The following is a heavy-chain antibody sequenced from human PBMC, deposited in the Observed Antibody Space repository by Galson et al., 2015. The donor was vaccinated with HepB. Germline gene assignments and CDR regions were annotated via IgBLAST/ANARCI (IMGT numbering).Heavy chain of an antibody. V-gene: IGHV3-23*01. J-gene: IGHJ4*02. Sequence: SLRLSCAASGFTFRIYGMSWVRQAPGKGLEWISSITSNGGRTFYTNSVKGRFTISRDNSRNTVVLQLSSLRPEDTAVYYCAKDGIMVSNNPYQLHFWGQGTLVSVSS. D-gene: IGHD2-8*01. CDR1: GFTFRIYG. CDR2: ITSNGGRT. CDR3: AKDGIMVSNNPYQLHF.